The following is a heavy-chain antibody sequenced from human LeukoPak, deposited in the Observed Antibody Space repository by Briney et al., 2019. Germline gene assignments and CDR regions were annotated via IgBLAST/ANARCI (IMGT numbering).Heavy chain of an antibody. CDR3: ARVRSSSSSKYYYYYGMDD. D-gene: IGHD6-6*01. V-gene: IGHV4-59*01. CDR2: IYYSGST. Sequence: PSETLSLTCTVSGGSIRSYYWIWIRQPPGKGLEWIGYIYYSGSTDYNPSLKSRVTISVDTSKNQFSLKLSSVTAADTAVYYCARVRSSSSSKYYYYYGMDDWGQGTTVTVSS. J-gene: IGHJ6*02. CDR1: GGSIRSYY.